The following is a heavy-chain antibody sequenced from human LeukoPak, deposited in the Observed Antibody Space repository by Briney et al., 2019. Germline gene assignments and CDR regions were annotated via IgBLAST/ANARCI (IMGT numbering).Heavy chain of an antibody. CDR2: ISNSGDSA. CDR1: GFSFSRYA. D-gene: IGHD4-17*01. CDR3: AKDYLPFATVTFDS. J-gene: IGHJ4*02. V-gene: IGHV3-23*01. Sequence: PGGSLRLSCTASGFSFSRYALSWVRRAPGKGLEWVSGISNSGDSAKYADSVKGRFTISRHNSKDTLYLQMSSLKAEDTAVYYCAKDYLPFATVTFDSWGQGTLVTVSS.